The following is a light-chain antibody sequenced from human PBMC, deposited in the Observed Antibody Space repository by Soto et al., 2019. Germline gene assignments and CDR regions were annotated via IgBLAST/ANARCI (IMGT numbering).Light chain of an antibody. CDR2: DAS. V-gene: IGKV1-5*01. J-gene: IGKJ1*01. Sequence: DIHMTQSPTTLPASVGDTVTITCRASQSISNWLAWYQQKPGKAPNLLIYDASSLQSGVQSRFSGSGFGTEFTLTIRSLQPGDFATYYCQQYSSRSTCGQGTKVDIK. CDR3: QQYSSRST. CDR1: QSISNW.